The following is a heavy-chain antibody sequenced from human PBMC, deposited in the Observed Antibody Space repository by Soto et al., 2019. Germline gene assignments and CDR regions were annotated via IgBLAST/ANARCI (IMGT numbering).Heavy chain of an antibody. D-gene: IGHD3-9*01. CDR3: ARGVLYYDILTGYYEWNGMDV. CDR2: IYYSGST. V-gene: IGHV4-31*03. J-gene: IGHJ6*02. CDR1: GGSISSGGYY. Sequence: PSETLSLTCTVSGGSISSGGYYWSWIRQHPGKGLEWIGYIYYSGSTYYNPSLKSRVTISVDTSKNQFSLKLSSVTAADTAVYYCARGVLYYDILTGYYEWNGMDVWGQGTTVTVSS.